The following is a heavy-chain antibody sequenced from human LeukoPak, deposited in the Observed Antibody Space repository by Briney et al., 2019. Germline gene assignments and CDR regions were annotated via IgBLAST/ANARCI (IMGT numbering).Heavy chain of an antibody. D-gene: IGHD3-16*02. CDR2: IKQDGSEK. CDR1: GFTFSDYW. V-gene: IGHV3-7*01. CDR3: ARDQADFGDYIWGSYRNFDY. Sequence: GGSLRLSCAASGFTFSDYWMTWVRQAPGKGLEWVANIKQDGSEKYYVDSVKGRFTISRDNAKNSLYLQMNSLRAEDTAVYYCARDQADFGDYIWGSYRNFDYWGQGTLVTVSS. J-gene: IGHJ4*02.